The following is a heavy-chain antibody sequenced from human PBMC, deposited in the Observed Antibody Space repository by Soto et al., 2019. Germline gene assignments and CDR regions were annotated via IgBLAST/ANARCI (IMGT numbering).Heavy chain of an antibody. CDR2: IKSKTDGGTT. CDR1: GLTFSNAW. Sequence: EVQLVESGGGLVKPGGSLRLSCAASGLTFSNAWMSWVRQAPGKGLEWVGRIKSKTDGGTTDYAAPVKGRFTISRDDSKNTLYLQMNSLKTEDTAVYYCTTGEVVVVVAATEYYGMDVWGQGTTVTVSS. CDR3: TTGEVVVVVAATEYYGMDV. J-gene: IGHJ6*02. V-gene: IGHV3-15*01. D-gene: IGHD2-15*01.